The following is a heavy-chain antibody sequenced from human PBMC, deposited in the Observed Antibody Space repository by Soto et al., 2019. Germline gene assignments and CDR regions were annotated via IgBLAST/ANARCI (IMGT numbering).Heavy chain of an antibody. Sequence: QVQLVESGGGVVQPGRSQRLSCAASGFTFSSYAMHWVRQAPGKGLEWVAVISYDGSNKYYADSVKGRFTISRDNSKNTLYLQMNSLRAEDTAVYYCAGGRKVRGVIIWGWFDPWGQGTLVTVSS. V-gene: IGHV3-30-3*01. J-gene: IGHJ5*02. CDR3: AGGRKVRGVIIWGWFDP. D-gene: IGHD3-10*01. CDR2: ISYDGSNK. CDR1: GFTFSSYA.